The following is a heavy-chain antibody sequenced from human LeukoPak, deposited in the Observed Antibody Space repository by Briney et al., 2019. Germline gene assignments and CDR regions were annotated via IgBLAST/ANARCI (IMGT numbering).Heavy chain of an antibody. V-gene: IGHV4-4*07. J-gene: IGHJ6*04. CDR1: SGSIDDYY. Sequence: PSETLSLTCTVSSGSIDDYYWSWVRQPAGKGLEWLGRIYSSGSTTYNPSLKSRITMSVDTSKNQFSLKMTSVAAADPAVYYCAREGKWFGTYYYCMDVWGKGTTVTVSS. D-gene: IGHD3-10*01. CDR2: IYSSGST. CDR3: AREGKWFGTYYYCMDV.